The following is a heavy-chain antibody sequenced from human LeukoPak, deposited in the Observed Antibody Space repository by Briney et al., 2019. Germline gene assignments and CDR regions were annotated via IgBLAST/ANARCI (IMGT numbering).Heavy chain of an antibody. D-gene: IGHD6-6*01. V-gene: IGHV3-20*04. CDR1: GFTFDDYG. J-gene: IGHJ4*02. CDR2: INWNGGSA. Sequence: GGSLRLSCAASGFTFDDYGMSWVRQAPGKGLEWVSGINWNGGSAGYADSVKGRFTISRDNAKNSLYLQMNGLRAEDTALYYCARLKAIEDSSSWDYWGQGTLVTVSS. CDR3: ARLKAIEDSSSWDY.